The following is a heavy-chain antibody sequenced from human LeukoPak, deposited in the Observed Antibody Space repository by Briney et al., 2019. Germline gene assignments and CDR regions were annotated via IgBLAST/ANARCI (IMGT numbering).Heavy chain of an antibody. V-gene: IGHV3-30-3*01. J-gene: IGHJ4*02. Sequence: GGSLRLSCAASGFTFSSYAMHWVHQAPGKGLEWVAVISYDGSNKYYADSVKGRFTISRDNSKNTLYLQMNSLRAEDTAVYYCARDGFRVNSGIDYWGQGTLVTVSS. CDR1: GFTFSSYA. D-gene: IGHD6-19*01. CDR2: ISYDGSNK. CDR3: ARDGFRVNSGIDY.